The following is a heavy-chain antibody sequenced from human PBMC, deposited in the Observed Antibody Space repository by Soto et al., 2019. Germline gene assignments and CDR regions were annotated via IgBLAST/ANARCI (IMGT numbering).Heavy chain of an antibody. CDR3: ATDRRKWGDSPFEK. J-gene: IGHJ4*02. V-gene: IGHV3-30*03. CDR1: GFTFSKFG. D-gene: IGHD2-21*02. Sequence: QVQLVESGGGVVQPGRSLRLSCAASGFTFSKFGMHWLRQAPGRGLEWVAGISNDGSDEYYVDSVKGRINISRDNSKITLSLQMTSLRFEETAVYFCATDRRKWGDSPFEKWGQGTLVTVSS. CDR2: ISNDGSDE.